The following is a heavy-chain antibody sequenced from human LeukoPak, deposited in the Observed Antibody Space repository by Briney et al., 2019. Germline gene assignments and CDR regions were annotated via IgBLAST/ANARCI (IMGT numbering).Heavy chain of an antibody. D-gene: IGHD3-22*01. J-gene: IGHJ5*02. CDR3: ARAKKHYYDSSGYSP. CDR1: GGSFSGYY. V-gene: IGHV4-34*01. CDR2: INHSGST. Sequence: PSETLSLTCAVYGGSFSGYYWSWIRQPPGKGLEWIGEINHSGSTNYNPSLKSRATITVDTSKQQFWLKLSSVAAADTAVYYCARAKKHYYDSSGYSPWGQGTLVTVSS.